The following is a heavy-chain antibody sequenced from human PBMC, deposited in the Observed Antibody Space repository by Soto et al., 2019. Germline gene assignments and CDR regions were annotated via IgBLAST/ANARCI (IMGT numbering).Heavy chain of an antibody. CDR1: GYTFTSYA. D-gene: IGHD6-6*01. V-gene: IGHV1-3*01. CDR3: ARASIAARRDGMDV. Sequence: AASVKVSCKASGYTFTSYAMHWVRQAPGQRLEWMGWINAGNGNTKYSQKFQGRVTITRDTSASTAYMELSSLRSEDTAVYYCARASIAARRDGMDVWGQGTTVTVSS. CDR2: INAGNGNT. J-gene: IGHJ6*02.